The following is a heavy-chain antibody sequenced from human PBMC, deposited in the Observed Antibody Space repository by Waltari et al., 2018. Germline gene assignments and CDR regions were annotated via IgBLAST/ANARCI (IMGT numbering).Heavy chain of an antibody. CDR3: ARDDYYGLSSDAFDI. CDR1: GGSISSSSYY. V-gene: IGHV4-39*07. CDR2: NYYSGST. J-gene: IGHJ3*02. D-gene: IGHD3-10*01. Sequence: QLQLQESGPGLVKPSETLSLTCTVSGGSISSSSYYWGWIRQPPGKGLEWIGSNYYSGSTYYNPALKSRVTISVDTSKNQFSLKLSSVTAADTAVYYCARDDYYGLSSDAFDIWGQGTMVTVSS.